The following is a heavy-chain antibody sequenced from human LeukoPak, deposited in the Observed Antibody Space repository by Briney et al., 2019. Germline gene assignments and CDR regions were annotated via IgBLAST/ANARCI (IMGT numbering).Heavy chain of an antibody. V-gene: IGHV3-23*01. D-gene: IGHD6-6*01. CDR3: ARLISTSSSRFSDY. J-gene: IGHJ4*02. CDR2: ISGSGAYT. CDR1: GFTFSSYA. Sequence: PGGSLRLSCAASGFTFSSYAMSWVRQAPGKGLEWVSTISGSGAYTYYADSVKGRFTISRDNSKNTLYLQMHSLRAEDTAVYYCARLISTSSSRFSDYWGQGTLVTVSS.